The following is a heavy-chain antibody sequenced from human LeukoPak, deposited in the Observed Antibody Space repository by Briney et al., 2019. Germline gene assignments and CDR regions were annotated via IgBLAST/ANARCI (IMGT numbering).Heavy chain of an antibody. CDR1: GVSISSYY. Sequence: PSETLSLTCTVSGVSISSYYWSWIRQPPGKGLEWIGYIYYGGSTNYNPSLKSRVTISVAPSKNQFSLKLRSVPAADTAVYYCARQIRSYWFDPWGQGTLVTVSS. CDR3: ARQIRSYWFDP. J-gene: IGHJ5*02. CDR2: IYYGGST. V-gene: IGHV4-59*08. D-gene: IGHD3-3*02.